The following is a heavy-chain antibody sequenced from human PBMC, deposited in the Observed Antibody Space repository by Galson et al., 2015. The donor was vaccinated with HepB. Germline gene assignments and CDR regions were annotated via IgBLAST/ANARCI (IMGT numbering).Heavy chain of an antibody. CDR3: AHKTAGPYYYGSDSSYNVIWFDP. V-gene: IGHV2-5*02. J-gene: IGHJ5*02. D-gene: IGHD3-10*01. CDR1: GFSLSSSGVG. CDR2: IYWDDDK. Sequence: PALVKPTQTLTLTCSFSGFSLSSSGVGVGWIRQPPGKALEWLALIYWDDDKRYSPSLKNRLTITKDTSKNQVVLTMTNMDPVDTATYYCAHKTAGPYYYGSDSSYNVIWFDPWGQGTLLTVSS.